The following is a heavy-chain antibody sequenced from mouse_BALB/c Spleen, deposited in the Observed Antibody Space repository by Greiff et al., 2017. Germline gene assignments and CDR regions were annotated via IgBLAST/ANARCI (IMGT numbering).Heavy chain of an antibody. CDR3: ARRAGTGYAMDY. CDR2: ISSGSSTI. V-gene: IGHV5-17*02. Sequence: EVKLLESGGGLVQPGGSRKLSCAASGFTFSSFGMHWVRQAPEKGLEWVAYISSGSSTIYYADTVKGRFTISRDNPKNTLFLQMTSLRSEDTAMYYCARRAGTGYAMDYWGQGTSVTVSS. J-gene: IGHJ4*01. D-gene: IGHD4-1*01. CDR1: GFTFSSFG.